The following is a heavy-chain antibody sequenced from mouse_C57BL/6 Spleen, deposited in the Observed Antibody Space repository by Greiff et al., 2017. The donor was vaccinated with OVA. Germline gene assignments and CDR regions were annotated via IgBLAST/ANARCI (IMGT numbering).Heavy chain of an antibody. CDR2: ISGGGGNT. CDR3: AREEDYYGRKDWYFDV. J-gene: IGHJ1*03. Sequence: EVHLVESGGGLVKPGGSLKLSCAASGFTFSSYTMSWVRQTPEKRLEWVATISGGGGNTYYPDSVKGRFPISSDNAKNTLYLQRSSLRSEDTALYYGAREEDYYGRKDWYFDVWGTGTTVTVSS. V-gene: IGHV5-9*01. CDR1: GFTFSSYT. D-gene: IGHD1-1*01.